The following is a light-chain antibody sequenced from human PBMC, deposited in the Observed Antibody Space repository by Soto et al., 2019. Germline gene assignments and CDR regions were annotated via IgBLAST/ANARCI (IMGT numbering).Light chain of an antibody. V-gene: IGKV1-5*01. CDR2: DAS. CDR1: QGISGQ. CDR3: QHYNAYPVT. Sequence: DIQITQSPSTLSAFAGDRVTVTCRASQGISGQLAWYQQRPGKAPKLLITDASNLNAGVPSRFSGSGSGTEFTLTISSLQPDDIATYYCQHYNAYPVTLGGGTKVDIK. J-gene: IGKJ4*01.